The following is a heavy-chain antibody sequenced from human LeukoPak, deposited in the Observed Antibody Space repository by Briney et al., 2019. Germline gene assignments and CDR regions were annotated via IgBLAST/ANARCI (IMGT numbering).Heavy chain of an antibody. CDR3: ARFREVSSSWFETNYFDY. D-gene: IGHD6-13*01. CDR1: GYTFTCYY. J-gene: IGHJ4*02. Sequence: ASVKVSCKASGYTFTCYYMHWVRQAPGQGLEWMGWINTNSGGTNYAQKFQGRVTMTRDTSISTDYMELSRLRSDDTAVYYCARFREVSSSWFETNYFDYWGQGTLVTVSS. CDR2: INTNSGGT. V-gene: IGHV1-2*02.